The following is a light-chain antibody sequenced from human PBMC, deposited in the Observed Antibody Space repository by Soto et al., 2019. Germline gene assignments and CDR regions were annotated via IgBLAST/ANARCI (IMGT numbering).Light chain of an antibody. CDR1: SGHSTYA. CDR2: LNSDGSH. V-gene: IGLV4-69*01. Sequence: QPVLTQSPSASASLGASVTLTCTLSSGHSTYAIAWYQQQPEKGPRYLMKLNSDGSHNKRDGIPDRFSGSSSGAERYLTISSLQSEDEADYYCQTWGTGIWVFGGGTKLTVL. CDR3: QTWGTGIWV. J-gene: IGLJ3*02.